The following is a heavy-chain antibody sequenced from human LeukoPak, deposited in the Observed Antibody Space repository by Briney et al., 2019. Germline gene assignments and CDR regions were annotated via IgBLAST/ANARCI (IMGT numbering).Heavy chain of an antibody. J-gene: IGHJ5*02. D-gene: IGHD2-2*01. Sequence: SETLSLTCTVSGGSISSSSYYWGWIRHPPGKWLEWIGSIYYSRSTYYNPSLKSRVTISVDTYKNQFSLKLSSVTAADTAVYYCARHADIVVVPAANGGWFDPWGQGTLVTVSS. CDR2: IYYSRST. CDR1: GGSISSSSYY. V-gene: IGHV4-39*01. CDR3: ARHADIVVVPAANGGWFDP.